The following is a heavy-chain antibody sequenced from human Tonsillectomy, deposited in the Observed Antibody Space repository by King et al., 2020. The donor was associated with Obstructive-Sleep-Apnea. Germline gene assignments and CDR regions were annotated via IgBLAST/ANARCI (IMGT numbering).Heavy chain of an antibody. Sequence: QLQESGPGLVKPSGTLSLTCAVSGGSISSSYWWSWVRQPPGKGLEWIGEIYHSGSPNYNPSLKSRVTISVEESKNQFSLKLTSVTAADTAVYYCARVLTSGYFPSPFDYWGQGTLVTVSS. CDR1: GGSISSSYW. V-gene: IGHV4-4*02. D-gene: IGHD3-22*01. CDR2: IYHSGSP. CDR3: ARVLTSGYFPSPFDY. J-gene: IGHJ4*02.